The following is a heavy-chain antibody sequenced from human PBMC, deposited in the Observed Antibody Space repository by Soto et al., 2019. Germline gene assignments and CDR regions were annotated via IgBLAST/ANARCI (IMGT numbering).Heavy chain of an antibody. Sequence: PWGSLLHFCIGSWFTFSIYSMIWVLQAPGKGLEWVSAISGSGGSTYYADSVKGRFTISRDNSKNTLYLQMDSLRAEDTAVYYCEKDHTAVAPHYYGMDVWGKGNTVT. CDR1: WFTFSIYS. CDR2: ISGSGGST. J-gene: IGHJ6*04. D-gene: IGHD6-19*01. V-gene: IGHV3-23*01. CDR3: EKDHTAVAPHYYGMDV.